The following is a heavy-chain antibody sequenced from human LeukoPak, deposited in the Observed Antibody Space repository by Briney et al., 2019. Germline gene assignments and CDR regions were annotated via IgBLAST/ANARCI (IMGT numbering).Heavy chain of an antibody. CDR3: ARGRWLQPTLPGDY. J-gene: IGHJ4*02. CDR2: IYPGDSDT. Sequence: GSSLKISCKGSGYSFTSYWIGWVRQMPGKVLGWRGIIYPGDSDTNYSPSLEGQVTISADKSISTAYLQWSSRKGSATAMYYRARGRWLQPTLPGDYWGQGTLVTVSS. V-gene: IGHV5-51*01. D-gene: IGHD5-24*01. CDR1: GYSFTSYW.